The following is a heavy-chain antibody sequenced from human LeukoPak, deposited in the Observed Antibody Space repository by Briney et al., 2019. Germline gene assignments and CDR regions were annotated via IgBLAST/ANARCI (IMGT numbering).Heavy chain of an antibody. CDR3: AAPKYSSSWYRGIDYYYYGMDV. Sequence: SVTVSCKASGFTFTSSAVQWVRQARGQRLEWIGWIVVGSGNTNYAQKFQERVTITRDMSTSTAYMELSSLRSEDTAVYYCAAPKYSSSWYRGIDYYYYGMDVWGQGTTVTVSS. D-gene: IGHD6-13*01. V-gene: IGHV1-58*01. CDR2: IVVGSGNT. J-gene: IGHJ6*02. CDR1: GFTFTSSA.